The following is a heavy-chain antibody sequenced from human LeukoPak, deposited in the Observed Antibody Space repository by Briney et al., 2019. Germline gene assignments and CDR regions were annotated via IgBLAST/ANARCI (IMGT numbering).Heavy chain of an antibody. CDR1: GGTFSSYA. CDR2: IIPILGIA. D-gene: IGHD4-17*01. Sequence: SVKVSCKASGGTFSSYAISWVRQAPGQGLEWMGRIIPILGIANYAQKFQGRVTITADKSTSTAYMELSSLRSEDTAVYYCASDPYGVDGDYVIYWGQGTLVTVSS. V-gene: IGHV1-69*04. J-gene: IGHJ4*02. CDR3: ASDPYGVDGDYVIY.